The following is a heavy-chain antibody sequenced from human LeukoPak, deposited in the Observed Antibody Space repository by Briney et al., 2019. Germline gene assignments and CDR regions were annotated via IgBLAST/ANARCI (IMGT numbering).Heavy chain of an antibody. V-gene: IGHV3-30*04. J-gene: IGHJ4*02. CDR2: ISNDERNK. CDR3: ARPSPPGDGYNPSDQ. Sequence: HPGGPLRLSCAASGFIFTNFAMHWVRPAPGKGLEWVAVISNDERNKYYAESVKGRFTISRDNSNSMVYLQMTSLRLEDTAVYYCARPSPPGDGYNPSDQWGQGSLVIVSS. CDR1: GFIFTNFA. D-gene: IGHD5-24*01.